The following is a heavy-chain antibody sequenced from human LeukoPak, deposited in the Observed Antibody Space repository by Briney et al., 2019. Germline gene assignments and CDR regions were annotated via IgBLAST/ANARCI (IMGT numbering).Heavy chain of an antibody. J-gene: IGHJ4*02. D-gene: IGHD5-24*01. CDR3: ARDLRSRDGYNYLDY. CDR1: GGSISSYY. V-gene: IGHV4-59*01. CDR2: IYYSGST. Sequence: SETLSLTCTVSGGSISSYYWSWIRQPPGKGLEWIGYIYYSGSTNYNPSLKSRVTISVDTSKNQFSLKLSSVTAADTAVYYCARDLRSRDGYNYLDYWGQGTLVTVSS.